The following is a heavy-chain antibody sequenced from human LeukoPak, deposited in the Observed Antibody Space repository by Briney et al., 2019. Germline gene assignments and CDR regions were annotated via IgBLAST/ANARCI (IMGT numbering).Heavy chain of an antibody. D-gene: IGHD4-23*01. CDR1: GVSISSYY. CDR3: AANYGGNEGLFDY. V-gene: IGHV4-59*01. J-gene: IGHJ4*02. CDR2: IYYSGST. Sequence: SETLSLTCTVSGVSISSYYWSWIRQPPGKGLEWIGYIYYSGSTNYNPSLKSRVTISVDTSKNQFSLKLSSVTAADTAVYYCAANYGGNEGLFDYWGQGTLVTVSS.